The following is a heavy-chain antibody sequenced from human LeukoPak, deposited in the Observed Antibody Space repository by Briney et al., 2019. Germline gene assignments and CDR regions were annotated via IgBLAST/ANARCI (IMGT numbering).Heavy chain of an antibody. CDR1: GFTVSSNY. Sequence: GGSLRLSCAASGFTVSSNYMSWVRQAPGKGLEWVSSISSSTDYIYYADSVQGRFTISRDNAKNSLFLQMNSLRAEDTAVYYCARDEGGAPPSYFDYWGQGTLVTVSS. CDR3: ARDEGGAPPSYFDY. V-gene: IGHV3-21*01. J-gene: IGHJ4*02. CDR2: ISSSTDYI. D-gene: IGHD3-10*01.